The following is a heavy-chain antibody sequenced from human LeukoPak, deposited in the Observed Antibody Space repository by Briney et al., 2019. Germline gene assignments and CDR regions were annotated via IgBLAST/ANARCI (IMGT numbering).Heavy chain of an antibody. CDR3: TTGGSSWAGDYVWGSYRYGGGDYFDY. Sequence: GGSLRLSCAASGFTFGNAWMSWVRQAPGKGLEWVGRIKSKTDGGTTDYAAPVKGRFTISRDDSKNTLYLQMNSLKTEDTAVYYCTTGGSSWAGDYVWGSYRYGGGDYFDYWGQGTLVTVSS. V-gene: IGHV3-15*01. D-gene: IGHD3-16*02. CDR2: IKSKTDGGTT. CDR1: GFTFGNAW. J-gene: IGHJ4*02.